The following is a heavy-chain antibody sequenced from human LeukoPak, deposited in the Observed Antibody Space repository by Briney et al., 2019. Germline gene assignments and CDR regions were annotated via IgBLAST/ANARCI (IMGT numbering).Heavy chain of an antibody. CDR2: IRHDGSEK. Sequence: EGSLRLSCAASEFPFWNFWMRWVRQAPGKGLEWVANIRHDGSEKNYVDSVKGRFTISRDNAKDLLYLQLNSLRAEDTAVYYCARDRGAYYYYYMDVWGKGTTVTVSS. CDR3: ARDRGAYYYYYMDV. D-gene: IGHD3-10*01. V-gene: IGHV3-7*01. CDR1: EFPFWNFW. J-gene: IGHJ6*03.